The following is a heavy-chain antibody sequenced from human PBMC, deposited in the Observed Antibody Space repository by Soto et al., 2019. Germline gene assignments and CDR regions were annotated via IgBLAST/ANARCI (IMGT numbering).Heavy chain of an antibody. J-gene: IGHJ4*02. D-gene: IGHD2-2*01. V-gene: IGHV1-69*13. CDR2: IIPIFGTT. Sequence: SVKVSCKASGGTLSNNAISWVRQAPGQGLEWMGGIIPIFGTTNYAQKFQGRLTITADESTSTGYMELSSLRSEDTAVYYCASPVECSTTSCIRWGRGTLVTVAS. CDR3: ASPVECSTTSCIR. CDR1: GGTLSNNA.